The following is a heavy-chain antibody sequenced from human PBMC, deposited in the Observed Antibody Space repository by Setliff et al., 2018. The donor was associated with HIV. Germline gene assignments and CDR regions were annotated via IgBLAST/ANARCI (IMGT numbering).Heavy chain of an antibody. CDR1: GFTFGDDA. V-gene: IGHV3-49*03. Sequence: GGSLRLSCTTSGFTFGDDAMSWFRQAPGKGLEWVGFIRSKAYGGTTENAASVKGRFTISRDDSKSIAFLQMNSLQTEDTAVYYCTRFSCNGGCCYSSYWGQGTLVTVSS. D-gene: IGHD2-15*01. J-gene: IGHJ4*02. CDR2: IRSKAYGGTT. CDR3: TRFSCNGGCCYSSY.